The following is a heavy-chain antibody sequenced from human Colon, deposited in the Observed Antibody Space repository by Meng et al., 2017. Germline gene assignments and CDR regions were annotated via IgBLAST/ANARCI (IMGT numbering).Heavy chain of an antibody. CDR3: ARVSSSDWYGFGFDY. D-gene: IGHD2-2*01. J-gene: IGHJ4*02. CDR2: IYHSGST. Sequence: SETLSLTCGVSGFSISSSLYWGWIRQPPGEGLEWIGSIYHSGSTYYNPSLKSRVTISVDTSQNQFSLKPTSVTAADTAVYYCARVSSSDWYGFGFDYWGQGILVTVSS. CDR1: GFSISSSLY. V-gene: IGHV4-38-2*01.